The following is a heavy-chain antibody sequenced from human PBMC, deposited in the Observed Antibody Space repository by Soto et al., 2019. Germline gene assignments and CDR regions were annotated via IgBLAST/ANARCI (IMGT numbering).Heavy chain of an antibody. D-gene: IGHD4-17*01. CDR2: IYYSGST. J-gene: IGHJ6*02. Sequence: ETLSLTCTVSGGSISSYYWSWIRQPPGKGLEWIGYIYYSGSTNYNPSLKSRVTISVDTSKNQFSLKLSSVTAADTAVYYCARVGRDYGDSIYYYGMDVWGQGTTVTVSS. V-gene: IGHV4-59*01. CDR1: GGSISSYY. CDR3: ARVGRDYGDSIYYYGMDV.